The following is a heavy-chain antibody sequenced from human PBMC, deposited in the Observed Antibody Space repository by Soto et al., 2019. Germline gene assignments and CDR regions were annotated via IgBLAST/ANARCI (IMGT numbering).Heavy chain of an antibody. J-gene: IGHJ4*02. CDR3: ARDHYDFWSGYFYYFDY. Sequence: GGSLRLSCAASGFTFSSYAMHWVRQAPCKGLEWVAVISYDGSNKYYADSVKGRFTISRDNSKNTLYLQMNSLRAEDTAVYYCARDHYDFWSGYFYYFDYWGKGTMVTVSS. V-gene: IGHV3-30-3*01. CDR2: ISYDGSNK. CDR1: GFTFSSYA. D-gene: IGHD3-3*01.